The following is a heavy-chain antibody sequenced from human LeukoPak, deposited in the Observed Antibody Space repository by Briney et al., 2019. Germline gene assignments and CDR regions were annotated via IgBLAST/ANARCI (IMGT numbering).Heavy chain of an antibody. V-gene: IGHV1-2*06. CDR2: INPNSGGT. CDR1: GYTFTGYY. J-gene: IGHJ6*02. CDR3: ARGGTSRRSSRPGRYYYYGMDV. Sequence: ASVKVSCKASGYTFTGYYMHWVRQAPGQGLEWMGRINPNSGGTNYAQKFQGRVTMTRDTSISTAYMELSSLRSEDTAVYYCARGGTSRRSSRPGRYYYYGMDVWGQGTTVTVSS. D-gene: IGHD3-16*01.